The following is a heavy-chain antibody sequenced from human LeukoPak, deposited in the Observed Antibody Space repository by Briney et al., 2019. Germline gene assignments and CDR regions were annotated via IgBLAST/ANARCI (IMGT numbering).Heavy chain of an antibody. J-gene: IGHJ4*02. Sequence: GGSLRLSCAASGFTFSSYWMSWVRQAPGEGLEWVADIKQDGTEKYYMDSVKGRFSISRDNAKNSLYLQMNALRAEDTAVYYCARDVRPDYWGQGTLVTVST. CDR2: IKQDGTEK. V-gene: IGHV3-7*04. D-gene: IGHD6-6*01. CDR1: GFTFSSYW. CDR3: ARDVRPDY.